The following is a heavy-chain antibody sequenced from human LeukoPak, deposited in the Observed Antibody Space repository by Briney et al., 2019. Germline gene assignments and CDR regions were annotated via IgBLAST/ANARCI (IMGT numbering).Heavy chain of an antibody. CDR3: AKDGYCSGGSCWDAFDI. Sequence: GGSLRLSCAASGFTFSSHGMHWVRQAPGKGLEWVAIISYDGRNKCYADSVKGRFTISRDNSKNTLYLQMNSLRAEDTAVYYCAKDGYCSGGSCWDAFDIWGQGTMVTVSS. J-gene: IGHJ3*02. V-gene: IGHV3-30*18. D-gene: IGHD2-15*01. CDR2: ISYDGRNK. CDR1: GFTFSSHG.